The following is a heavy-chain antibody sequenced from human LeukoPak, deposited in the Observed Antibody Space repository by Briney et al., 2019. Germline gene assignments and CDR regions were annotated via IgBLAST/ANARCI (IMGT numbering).Heavy chain of an antibody. CDR2: IYFGGSP. V-gene: IGHV4-39*01. Sequence: PSETLSLTCSVSGGSISSSSDFWGWIRQPPGKGLEWIGSIYFGGSPYYSPSLKSRLIISVDTSKTQFSLKLSSLTAADTAVYYCARRSGGGVPGWPLYFDYWGQGILVTVSS. D-gene: IGHD6-19*01. CDR1: GGSISSSSDF. CDR3: ARRSGGGVPGWPLYFDY. J-gene: IGHJ4*02.